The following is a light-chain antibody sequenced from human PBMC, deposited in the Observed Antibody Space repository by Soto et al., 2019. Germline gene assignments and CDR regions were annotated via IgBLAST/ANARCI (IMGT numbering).Light chain of an antibody. CDR3: QQYGSSQT. CDR1: QSLRSNF. CDR2: DAS. J-gene: IGKJ1*01. V-gene: IGKV3-20*01. Sequence: PGEIATLSCTASQSLRSNFLAWYQQKPGQAPRLLIYDASSRAAGIPDRFSGSGSGTDFTLTITRLEPEDFAVYYCQQYGSSQTFGQGTKVDIK.